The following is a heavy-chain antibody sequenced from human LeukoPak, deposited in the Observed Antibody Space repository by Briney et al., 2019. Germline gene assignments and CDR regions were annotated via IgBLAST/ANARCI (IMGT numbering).Heavy chain of an antibody. J-gene: IGHJ4*02. CDR3: AKEDQWLETTGFDY. D-gene: IGHD3-22*01. CDR2: ISSSSSYI. CDR1: GFTFSSYS. Sequence: GGSLRLSCAASGFTFSSYSMNWVRQAPGKGLEWVSSISSSSSYIYYADSVKGRFTISRDNAKNSLYLQMNSLRAEDTAVYYCAKEDQWLETTGFDYWGQGTLVTVSS. V-gene: IGHV3-21*04.